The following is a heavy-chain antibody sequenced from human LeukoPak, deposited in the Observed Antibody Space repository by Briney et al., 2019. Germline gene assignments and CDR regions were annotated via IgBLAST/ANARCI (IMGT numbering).Heavy chain of an antibody. Sequence: GGSLRLSCAASGLTFITSGMHWVRQPPGKGPEWVVLISYDGSKEYYADYVKGRFTTSRDNSKNTLHLQMSSLRGEDTAVYYCTNTAPNGGPSWGQGTLVTVSS. J-gene: IGHJ5*02. CDR3: TNTAPNGGPS. V-gene: IGHV3-30*18. CDR1: GLTFITSG. D-gene: IGHD4-23*01. CDR2: ISYDGSKE.